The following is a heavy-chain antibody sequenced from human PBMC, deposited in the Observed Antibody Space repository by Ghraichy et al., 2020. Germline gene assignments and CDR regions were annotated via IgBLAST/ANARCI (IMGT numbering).Heavy chain of an antibody. V-gene: IGHV1-2*02. CDR1: GYTFTGYY. J-gene: IGHJ6*03. CDR3: ASRSSSISSSYYYYYMDV. Sequence: ASVKVSCKASGYTFTGYYMHWVRQAPGQGLEWMGWINPNSGGTNYAQKFQGRVTMTRDTSISTAYMELSRLRSDDTAVYYCASRSSSISSSYYYYYMDVWGKETTVTFS. CDR2: INPNSGGT. D-gene: IGHD6-6*01.